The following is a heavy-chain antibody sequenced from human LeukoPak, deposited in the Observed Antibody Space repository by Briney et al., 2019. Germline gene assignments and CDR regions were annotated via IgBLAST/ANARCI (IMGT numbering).Heavy chain of an antibody. Sequence: SETLSLTCTVSGDSLTNGYYWGWIRQPPGKGLEWTACIYHDGSTHYSPSLRSRVTMSVDTSKNQFSLRLNSVTAADTAVYYCARVRAVAGTPPDYWGQGTLVTVSS. CDR2: IYHDGST. V-gene: IGHV4-38-2*02. CDR1: GDSLTNGYY. CDR3: ARVRAVAGTPPDY. D-gene: IGHD6-19*01. J-gene: IGHJ4*02.